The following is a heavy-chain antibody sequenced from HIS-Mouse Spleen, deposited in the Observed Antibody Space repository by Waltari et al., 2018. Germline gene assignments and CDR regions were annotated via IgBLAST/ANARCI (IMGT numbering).Heavy chain of an antibody. CDR2: ISYDGSNK. CDR1: GFPFSSYG. J-gene: IGHJ4*02. V-gene: IGHV3-30*18. CDR3: AKDKHHAFDY. Sequence: QVQLVESGGGVVQPGRSLRLPCAAPGFPFSSYGMHWVRQAPGKGLEWVAVISYDGSNKYYADSVKGRFTISRDNSKNTLYLQMNSLRAEDTAVYYCAKDKHHAFDYWGQGTLVTVSS.